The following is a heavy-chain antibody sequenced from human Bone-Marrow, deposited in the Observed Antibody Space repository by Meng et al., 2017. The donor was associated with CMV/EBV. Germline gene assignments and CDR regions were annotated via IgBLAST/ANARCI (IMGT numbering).Heavy chain of an antibody. D-gene: IGHD6-13*01. Sequence: CHSSGYPFTSSVLYWVRQAPGPRLGWMSWIIVDNGNTKYSQKFQGRVTITRDTSASTAYMELSSLRSEDTAVYYCARRIAAAGLDYWGQGTLVTVSS. J-gene: IGHJ4*02. CDR2: IIVDNGNT. CDR3: ARRIAAAGLDY. CDR1: GYPFTSSV. V-gene: IGHV1-3*01.